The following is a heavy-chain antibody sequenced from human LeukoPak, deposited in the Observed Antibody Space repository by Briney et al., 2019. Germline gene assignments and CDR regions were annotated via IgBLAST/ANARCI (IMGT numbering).Heavy chain of an antibody. CDR3: ARHGTSSYYYYAMDV. CDR2: MSYSGST. V-gene: IGHV4-59*08. D-gene: IGHD1-1*01. J-gene: IGHJ6*02. CDR1: GGSISSYY. Sequence: PSETLSLTCTVSGGSISSYYWSWIRQSPGKGLEWIGYMSYSGSTNYNPSLRSRVIISVDTSKNQFSLKLSSVTAADTAVYYCARHGTSSYYYYAMDVWGQGTTVTVSS.